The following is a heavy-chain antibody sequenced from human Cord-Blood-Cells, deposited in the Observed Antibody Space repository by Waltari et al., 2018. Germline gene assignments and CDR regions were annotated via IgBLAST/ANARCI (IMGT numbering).Heavy chain of an antibody. CDR3: ARDSGSYDTRSAFDI. V-gene: IGHV3-53*01. Sequence: EVQLVESGGGLIQPGGSLRLSCAASGFTVSSNYMSWVRQAPGKGLEWVSVIYSGGSTYYADSGKGRFTISRDNSKNTLYLQMNSLRAEDTAVYYCARDSGSYDTRSAFDIWGQGTMVTVSS. CDR1: GFTVSSNY. J-gene: IGHJ3*02. D-gene: IGHD1-26*01. CDR2: IYSGGST.